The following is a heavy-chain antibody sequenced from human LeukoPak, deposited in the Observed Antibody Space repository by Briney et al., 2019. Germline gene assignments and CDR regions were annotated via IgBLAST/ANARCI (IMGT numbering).Heavy chain of an antibody. CDR1: GFTFSSYA. Sequence: GGSLRLSCAASGFTFSSYAMHWVRQAPGKGLEWVAVMSYDGSNKYYADSVKGRFTISRDNSKNTLYLQMNSLRAEDTAVYYCARGYYDFWSGYYRLAPPDYWGQGTLVTVSS. CDR2: MSYDGSNK. J-gene: IGHJ4*02. V-gene: IGHV3-30*04. D-gene: IGHD3-3*01. CDR3: ARGYYDFWSGYYRLAPPDY.